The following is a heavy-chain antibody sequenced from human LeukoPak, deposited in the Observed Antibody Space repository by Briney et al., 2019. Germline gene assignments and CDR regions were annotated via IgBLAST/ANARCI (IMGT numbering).Heavy chain of an antibody. CDR3: AKDDYGDLGY. CDR1: GFTFNSYA. CDR2: LSGSGRNT. D-gene: IGHD4-17*01. V-gene: IGHV3-23*01. J-gene: IGHJ4*02. Sequence: GGSLRLSCAASGFTFNSYAMSWVRQAPGKGLEWVSGLSGSGRNTYYADSVKGRFTISRDNSKNTLYLQMNSLRAEDTAVYYCAKDDYGDLGYWGQGTLVTVSS.